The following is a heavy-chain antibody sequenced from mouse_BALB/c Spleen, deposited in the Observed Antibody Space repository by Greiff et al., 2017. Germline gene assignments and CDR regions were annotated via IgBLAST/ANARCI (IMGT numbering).Heavy chain of an antibody. D-gene: IGHD2-14*01. Sequence: EVKLVESGGGLVKPGGSLKLSCAASGFTFSSYAMSWVRQTPEKRLEWVATISSGGSYTYYPDSVKGRFTISRDNAKNTLYLQKGSLRSENTAMYYCARERKYRYADSFDSWGQDTTLTVSP. CDR1: GFTFSSYA. CDR3: ARERKYRYADSFDS. CDR2: ISSGGSYT. V-gene: IGHV5-9-3*01. J-gene: IGHJ2*01.